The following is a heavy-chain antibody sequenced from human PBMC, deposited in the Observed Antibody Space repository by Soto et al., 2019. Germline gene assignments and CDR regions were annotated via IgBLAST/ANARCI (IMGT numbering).Heavy chain of an antibody. Sequence: AASVKVSCKASGGTFSSYAISWGRQAPGQGLEWMGGIIPIFGTANYAQKFQGRVTITADESTSTAYMELSSLRSEGTAVYYCARAPSSVYDILTGYSLWGRGTLVTVSS. CDR1: GGTFSSYA. D-gene: IGHD3-9*01. J-gene: IGHJ2*01. V-gene: IGHV1-69*13. CDR2: IIPIFGTA. CDR3: ARAPSSVYDILTGYSL.